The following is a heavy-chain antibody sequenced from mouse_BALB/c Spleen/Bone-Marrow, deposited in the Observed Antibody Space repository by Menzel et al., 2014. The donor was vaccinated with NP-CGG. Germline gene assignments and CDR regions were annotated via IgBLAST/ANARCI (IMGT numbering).Heavy chain of an antibody. CDR1: GYTFSDYY. D-gene: IGHD1-1*01. Sequence: QVQLQQSGAELVMPGASVKLSCKASGYTFSDYYMYWVKQRPGQGLEWIGESNPSNGGSNFNEKFKSKATLTVDKSSSTAYMQLSSLTSEDSAVYYCTRSNYGYWYFDVWGAGTTVTVSS. V-gene: IGHV1S81*02. CDR2: SNPSNGGS. CDR3: TRSNYGYWYFDV. J-gene: IGHJ1*01.